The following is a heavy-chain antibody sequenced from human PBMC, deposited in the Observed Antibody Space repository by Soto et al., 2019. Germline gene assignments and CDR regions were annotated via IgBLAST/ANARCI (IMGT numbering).Heavy chain of an antibody. Sequence: GGSLRLSCVASGFTFSSYSMNWVRQAPGKGLEWVSSISISSSYIYYADSVKGRFTISRDNAKNSLYLQMNSLRAEDTAVYFCAREGSYWNDVGPDWGKGTLVTVSS. CDR1: GFTFSSYS. J-gene: IGHJ4*02. D-gene: IGHD1-1*01. V-gene: IGHV3-21*01. CDR2: ISISSSYI. CDR3: AREGSYWNDVGPD.